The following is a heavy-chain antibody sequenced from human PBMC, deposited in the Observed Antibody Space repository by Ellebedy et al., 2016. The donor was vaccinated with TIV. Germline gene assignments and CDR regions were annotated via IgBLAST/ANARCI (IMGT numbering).Heavy chain of an antibody. CDR1: EYTFTSYY. CDR2: INPSGGST. D-gene: IGHD5/OR15-5a*01. J-gene: IGHJ3*01. V-gene: IGHV1-46*01. CDR3: VRGAVYHALDV. Sequence: ASVKVSXKASEYTFTSYYMHWVRQAPGQGLEWMGIINPSGGSTSYAQNFQGRVTMTRDTSTSTAYMELSSLRSEDTARYYCVRGAVYHALDVWGQGTMVTVSS.